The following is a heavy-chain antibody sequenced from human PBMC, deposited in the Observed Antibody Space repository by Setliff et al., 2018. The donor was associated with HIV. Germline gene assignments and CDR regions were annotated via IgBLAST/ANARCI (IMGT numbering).Heavy chain of an antibody. CDR1: GFNFKDFS. V-gene: IGHV3-9*01. D-gene: IGHD2-2*01. Sequence: PGGSLRLSCAASGFNFKDFSMHWVRQGPGQGLEWVSSVSWNSGAIDYAESVKGRFSISRDNANNLLYLQMNSLRAEDTAVYYCARDQEHIIVVSATGNMPGYLHYYYMDVWGKGSTVTVSS. CDR2: VSWNSGAI. CDR3: ARDQEHIIVVSATGNMPGYLHYYYMDV. J-gene: IGHJ6*03.